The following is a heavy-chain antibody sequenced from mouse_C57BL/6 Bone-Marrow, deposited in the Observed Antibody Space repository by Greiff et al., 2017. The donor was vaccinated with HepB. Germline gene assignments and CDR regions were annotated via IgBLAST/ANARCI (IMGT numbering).Heavy chain of an antibody. CDR1: GYSFTDYN. D-gene: IGHD1-1*01. J-gene: IGHJ3*01. CDR2: INPNYGTT. CDR3: ASGATIYYYGSSLAY. Sequence: VQLKESGPELVKPGASVKISCKASGYSFTDYNMNWVKQSNGKSLEWIGVINPNYGTTSYNQKFKGKATLTVDQSSSTAYMQLNSLTSEDSAVYYCASGATIYYYGSSLAYWGQGTLVTVSA. V-gene: IGHV1-39*01.